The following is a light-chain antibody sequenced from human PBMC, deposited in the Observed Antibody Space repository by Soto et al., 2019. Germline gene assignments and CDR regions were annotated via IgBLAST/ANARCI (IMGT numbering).Light chain of an antibody. CDR1: QSVSSN. CDR2: GAS. Sequence: EIVMTQSPATLSVSPGERATLSCRASQSVSSNLARYEQKPGQAPRLLIYGASTRATGIPARFSGSGSGTEFTLTISSLQSEDFAVYYRQQYNNWPPWTFGQGTKVEIK. J-gene: IGKJ1*01. V-gene: IGKV3-15*01. CDR3: QQYNNWPPWT.